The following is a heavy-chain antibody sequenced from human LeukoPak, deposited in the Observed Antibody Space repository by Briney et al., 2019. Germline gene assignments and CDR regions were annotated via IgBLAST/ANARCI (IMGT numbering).Heavy chain of an antibody. Sequence: GGSLRLSCAASGFSFNMYSMNWVRQAPGKGPEWVSYISSSSDSTYYADSVKGRFTISRDNAKNSLYLQMNSLRDEDTALYYCARDVDRGDGFSVWGQGTTVTVSS. J-gene: IGHJ6*02. CDR1: GFSFNMYS. V-gene: IGHV3-48*02. CDR2: ISSSSDST. CDR3: ARDVDRGDGFSV. D-gene: IGHD3-10*01.